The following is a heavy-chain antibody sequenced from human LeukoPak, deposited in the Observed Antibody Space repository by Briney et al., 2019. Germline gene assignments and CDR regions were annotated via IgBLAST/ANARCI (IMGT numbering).Heavy chain of an antibody. D-gene: IGHD3-10*01. J-gene: IGHJ4*02. CDR1: GGSISSSSYY. CDR2: IFYSGST. V-gene: IGHV4-39*01. Sequence: PSETLSLTCTVSGGSISSSSYYWGWIRQPPGKGLEWIGSIFYSGSTYYNPSLKSRDTISVDTSKNQFSLKLSSVTAADTAVYYCARGSNLLRTLDYWGQGTLVTVSS. CDR3: ARGSNLLRTLDY.